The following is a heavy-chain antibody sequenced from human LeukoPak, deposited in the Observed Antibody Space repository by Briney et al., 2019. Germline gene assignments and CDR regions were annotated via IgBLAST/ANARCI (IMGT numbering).Heavy chain of an antibody. V-gene: IGHV1-2*02. CDR3: VTTSVTHTRDP. J-gene: IGHJ5*02. CDR2: INPHSRAT. CDR1: GNDFSDFY. Sequence: GASVKVSCKASGNDFSDFYFNWVRQAPGRGLEWVGWINPHSRATHYAQRFRDRVTMVASITTAYMELNSLTSDDTAIYYCVTTSVTHTRDPWGQGTLVTVSS. D-gene: IGHD5/OR15-5a*01.